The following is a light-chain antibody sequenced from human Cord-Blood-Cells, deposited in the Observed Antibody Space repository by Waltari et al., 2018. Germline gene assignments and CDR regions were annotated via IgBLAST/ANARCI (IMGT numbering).Light chain of an antibody. CDR3: GTWDSSLSAGV. Sequence: QSVLTQPPSSSAAPGQKVTISRSGSSSNIGNKYVSCYQHLPGTAPKLLSYDNNQRPSGVPDRFSGSKSGTSATLGITGLQTGDEADYYCGTWDSSLSAGVFGGGTKLTVL. CDR2: DNN. CDR1: SSNIGNKY. J-gene: IGLJ2*01. V-gene: IGLV1-51*01.